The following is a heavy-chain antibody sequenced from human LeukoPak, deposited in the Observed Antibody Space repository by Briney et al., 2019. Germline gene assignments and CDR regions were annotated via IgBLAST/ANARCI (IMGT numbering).Heavy chain of an antibody. CDR1: GGSISSGSYY. Sequence: SSETLSPTCTVSGGSISSGSYYWSWIRQPAGKGLEWIGRIYTSGSTSYNPSLKSRVTISVDTSKNQFSLKLSSVTAADTAVYYCAREGCSSTSCYYYYYYMDVWGKGTTVTVSS. J-gene: IGHJ6*03. CDR2: IYTSGST. V-gene: IGHV4-61*02. D-gene: IGHD2-2*01. CDR3: AREGCSSTSCYYYYYYMDV.